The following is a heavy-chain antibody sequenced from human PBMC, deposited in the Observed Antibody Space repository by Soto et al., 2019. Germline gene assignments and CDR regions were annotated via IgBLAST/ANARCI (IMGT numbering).Heavy chain of an antibody. CDR3: AKSDTAYYYGMDV. D-gene: IGHD2-21*01. V-gene: IGHV3-30*18. Sequence: QVQLVESGGGVVQPGRSLRLSCAASGFTFSSYGMHWVRQAPGKGLEWVAVISYDGSNKYYADSVKGRFTISRDNSKNTLYLQMNSLRAEDTAVYYCAKSDTAYYYGMDVWGQGTTVTVSS. J-gene: IGHJ6*02. CDR2: ISYDGSNK. CDR1: GFTFSSYG.